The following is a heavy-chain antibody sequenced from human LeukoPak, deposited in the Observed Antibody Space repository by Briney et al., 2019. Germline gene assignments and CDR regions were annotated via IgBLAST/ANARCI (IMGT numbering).Heavy chain of an antibody. CDR2: INNSGST. Sequence: SETLSLTCTVSGGSISSSSYHWGWIRQPPGKGLEWIGSINNSGSTYYNPSLKSRVTISVDTSKNQFSLKLNSVTAADTAVYYCARALSYGSVPFDHWGQGTLVTVSP. CDR1: GGSISSSSYH. V-gene: IGHV4-39*01. CDR3: ARALSYGSVPFDH. D-gene: IGHD3-10*01. J-gene: IGHJ4*02.